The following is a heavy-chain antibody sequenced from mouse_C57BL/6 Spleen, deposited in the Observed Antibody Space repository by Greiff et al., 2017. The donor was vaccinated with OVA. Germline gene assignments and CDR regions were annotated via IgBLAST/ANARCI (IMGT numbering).Heavy chain of an antibody. V-gene: IGHV10-1*01. D-gene: IGHD2-4*01. CDR1: GFSFNTYA. CDR3: VREGNDDYDVGAMDY. Sequence: EVQRVESGGGLVQPKGSLKLSCAASGFSFNTYAMNWVRQAPGKGLEWVARLRSKSNNYATYYADSVKDRFTISRDDSESMLYLQMNNLRTEDTAMYYCVREGNDDYDVGAMDYWGQGTSVTVSS. J-gene: IGHJ4*01. CDR2: LRSKSNNYAT.